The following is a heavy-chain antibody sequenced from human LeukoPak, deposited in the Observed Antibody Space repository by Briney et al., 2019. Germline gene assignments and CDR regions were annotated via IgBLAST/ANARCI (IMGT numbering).Heavy chain of an antibody. CDR2: ISSSSSYI. D-gene: IGHD3-22*01. V-gene: IGHV3-21*01. J-gene: IGHJ4*02. CDR3: ARVNGYYDSSGYFDY. Sequence: GGSLRLSCAASGFTFSSYSMNWVRQAPGKGLEWVSSISSSSSYIYYADSVKGRFTISRDNAKNSLYLQMNSLRAEDTAVYYCARVNGYYDSSGYFDYWGQGTLVTVSS. CDR1: GFTFSSYS.